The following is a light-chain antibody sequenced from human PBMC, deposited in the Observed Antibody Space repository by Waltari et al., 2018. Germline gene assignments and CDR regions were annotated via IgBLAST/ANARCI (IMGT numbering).Light chain of an antibody. V-gene: IGKV3-11*01. Sequence: EIVSTQSPATLSLSPGERATLSCRASQSLSSYVAWYQQKPGQAPRLLIYDASVRAPGIPARFSGSGSGTDFTLTIDSLEPEDFAVYYCQHRSRWPLMYTFGQGAKLEIK. CDR3: QHRSRWPLMYT. J-gene: IGKJ2*01. CDR2: DAS. CDR1: QSLSSY.